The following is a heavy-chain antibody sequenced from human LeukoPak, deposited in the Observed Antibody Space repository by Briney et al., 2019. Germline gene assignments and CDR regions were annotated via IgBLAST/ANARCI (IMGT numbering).Heavy chain of an antibody. D-gene: IGHD6-19*01. Sequence: GGSLRLSCAASGFTFSSYSMNWVRQAPWKGLEWVSYISSSSSTIYYADSVKGRFTISRDNAKNSLYLQMNSLRAEDTAVYYCARSSKLRAGIAVAGRNWFDPWGQGTLVTVSS. CDR1: GFTFSSYS. J-gene: IGHJ5*02. V-gene: IGHV3-48*01. CDR2: ISSSSSTI. CDR3: ARSSKLRAGIAVAGRNWFDP.